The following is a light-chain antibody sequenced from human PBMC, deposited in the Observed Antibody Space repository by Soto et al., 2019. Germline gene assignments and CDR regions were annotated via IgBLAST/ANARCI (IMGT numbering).Light chain of an antibody. CDR3: QQYSSSPGT. V-gene: IGKV3-20*01. J-gene: IGKJ1*01. CDR2: GAS. CDR1: QRLTSNY. Sequence: PGARATLSCRASQRLTSNYLAWYQQKPGQAPRLLIYGASSRATGIPDRFSGSGSGTDFTLTISRLEPEDFAVYSCQQYSSSPGTFGQGTKVEIK.